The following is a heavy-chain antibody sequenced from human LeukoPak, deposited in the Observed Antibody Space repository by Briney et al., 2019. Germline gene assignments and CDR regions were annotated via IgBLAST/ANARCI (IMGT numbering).Heavy chain of an antibody. CDR3: ARVISSSSYYYYVDV. D-gene: IGHD6-6*01. Sequence: GGSLRLSCAASGFTFSSYEMNWVRQAPGKGLEWVSSISSSSSYIYYADSVKGRFTISRDNAKNSLYLQMNSLRAENTAVYYCARVISSSSYYYYVDVWGKGTTVTISS. J-gene: IGHJ6*03. V-gene: IGHV3-21*01. CDR1: GFTFSSYE. CDR2: ISSSSSYI.